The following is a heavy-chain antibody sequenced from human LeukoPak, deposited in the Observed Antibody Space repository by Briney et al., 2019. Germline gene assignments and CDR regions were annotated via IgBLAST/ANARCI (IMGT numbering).Heavy chain of an antibody. CDR2: INHSGYT. J-gene: IGHJ4*02. CDR1: GVSFDDYY. D-gene: IGHD4-17*01. V-gene: IGHV4-34*01. Sequence: SETLSVTCAVSGVSFDDYYWSWVRQTPGKGLEWIGEINHSGYTNDSPSLKSRVTLSIDTSRKQFSLNLRSVTVADAGIYYCTRMTTGHDYWGQGTLVTVSS. CDR3: TRMTTGHDY.